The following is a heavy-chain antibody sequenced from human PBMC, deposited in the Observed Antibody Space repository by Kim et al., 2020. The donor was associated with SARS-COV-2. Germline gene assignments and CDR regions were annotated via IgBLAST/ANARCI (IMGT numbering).Heavy chain of an antibody. Sequence: SETLSLTCIVSGGSINNTNYYWGWIRQPPGKGLEWIGNIFYTGATYYNPSLKSRVSISVGTSKNQFALTLASMTAADTALYHCAKMSRGSGFDSWGQGTLVAVSS. D-gene: IGHD3-10*01. CDR1: GGSINNTNYY. CDR3: AKMSRGSGFDS. V-gene: IGHV4-39*01. CDR2: IFYTGAT. J-gene: IGHJ4*02.